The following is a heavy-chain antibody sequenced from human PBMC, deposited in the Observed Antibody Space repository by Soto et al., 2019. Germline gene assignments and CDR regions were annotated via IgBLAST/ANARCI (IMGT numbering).Heavy chain of an antibody. CDR3: ARRYSSAFAI. CDR1: GGSISGGGYS. D-gene: IGHD6-13*01. J-gene: IGHJ3*02. CDR2: IYYSGST. Sequence: SETLSLTCAVFGGSISGGGYSWSWIRQPPGKGLEWIGYIYYSGSTNYNPSLKSRVTISVDTSKNQFSLKLSSVTAADTAVYYCARRYSSAFAIWGQGTMVTVSS. V-gene: IGHV4-61*08.